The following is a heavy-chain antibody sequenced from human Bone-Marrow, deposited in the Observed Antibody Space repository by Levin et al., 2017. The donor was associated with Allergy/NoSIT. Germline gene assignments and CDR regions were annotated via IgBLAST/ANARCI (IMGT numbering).Heavy chain of an antibody. V-gene: IGHV4-39*06. Sequence: ASETLSLTCTVSGGSITTYYYWGWIRQPPGKGLEWIGSMLYGGSSYYNPSLESRVTISADASKRQGAVKLNSVTAGDTAVYFCARGDRYTSSPFDYWGQGTLVTVSS. CDR1: GGSITTYYY. D-gene: IGHD6-6*01. J-gene: IGHJ4*01. CDR2: MLYGGSS. CDR3: ARGDRYTSSPFDY.